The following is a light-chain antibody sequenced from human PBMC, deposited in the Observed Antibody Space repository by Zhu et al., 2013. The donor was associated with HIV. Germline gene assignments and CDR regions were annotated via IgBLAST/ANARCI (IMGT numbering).Light chain of an antibody. V-gene: IGKV3-15*01. CDR2: GAS. J-gene: IGKJ4*01. Sequence: EIVMTQSPATLSVSPGERATLSCRASQSVSSNLAWYQQKLGQAPRLLIYGASTRATGIPARFSGSGSGTEFTLTISRLEPEDFALYYCQQYGSSPLTFGGGTKVEI. CDR3: QQYGSSPLT. CDR1: QSVSSN.